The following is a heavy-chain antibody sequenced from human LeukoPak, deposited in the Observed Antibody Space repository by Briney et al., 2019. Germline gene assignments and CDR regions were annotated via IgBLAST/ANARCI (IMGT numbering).Heavy chain of an antibody. V-gene: IGHV3-66*02. Sequence: PGGSLRLSCAASGFTFSNFAMTWGRQAPGQGLEWVSVVYSGGSTYYADSVKGRFTISRDNSKNTVYLQMNSLRSEDTAVYYCARYQRYCSSARCTDFDYWGQGTLVTVSS. D-gene: IGHD2-2*01. J-gene: IGHJ4*02. CDR1: GFTFSNFA. CDR3: ARYQRYCSSARCTDFDY. CDR2: VYSGGST.